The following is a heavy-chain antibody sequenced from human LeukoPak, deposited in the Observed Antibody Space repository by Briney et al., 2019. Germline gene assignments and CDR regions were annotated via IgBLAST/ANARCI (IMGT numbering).Heavy chain of an antibody. CDR2: IYHSGST. J-gene: IGHJ4*02. D-gene: IGHD3-22*01. Sequence: SETLSLTCTVSGYSISSGYYWGWIRQPPGKRLEWIGSIYHSGSTYYNPSLKSRITISVDTSKNQFSLKLSSVTAADTAVYYCAGKYYYDSSGYFYVDYWGQGTLVTVSS. CDR3: AGKYYYDSSGYFYVDY. CDR1: GYSISSGYY. V-gene: IGHV4-38-2*02.